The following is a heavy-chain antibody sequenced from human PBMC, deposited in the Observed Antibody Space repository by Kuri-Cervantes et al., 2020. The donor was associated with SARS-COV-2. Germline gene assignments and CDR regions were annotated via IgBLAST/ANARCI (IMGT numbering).Heavy chain of an antibody. V-gene: IGHV4-59*01. CDR1: GGSISSYY. Sequence: ESLKISCTVSGGSISSYYWSRIRQPPGKGLEWIGYIYYSGSTNYNPSLKSRATISVDTSKNQFSLKLSSVTAADTAVYYCARVGEYSSSLDYWGQGTLVTVSS. J-gene: IGHJ4*02. CDR3: ARVGEYSSSLDY. CDR2: IYYSGST. D-gene: IGHD6-13*01.